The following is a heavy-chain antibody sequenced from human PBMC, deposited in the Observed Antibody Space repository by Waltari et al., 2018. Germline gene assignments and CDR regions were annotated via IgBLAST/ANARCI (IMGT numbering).Heavy chain of an antibody. Sequence: EVQLVESGGGMVKPGGSLSLSCAASGFTFSSYSLTWVRQAPGKGLEWVSSISSSSSYIYYADSVKGRFTISRDNAKNSLYLQMNSLRAEDTAVYYCAREDSSYGSAFDIWGQGTMVTVSS. CDR1: GFTFSSYS. CDR2: ISSSSSYI. D-gene: IGHD3-10*01. J-gene: IGHJ3*02. CDR3: AREDSSYGSAFDI. V-gene: IGHV3-21*01.